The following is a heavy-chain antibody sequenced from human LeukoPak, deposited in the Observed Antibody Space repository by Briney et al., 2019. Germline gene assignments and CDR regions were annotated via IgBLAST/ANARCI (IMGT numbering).Heavy chain of an antibody. CDR1: GFIFSNYG. J-gene: IGHJ4*02. CDR3: ATPRGH. Sequence: PGGSLRLSCAASGFIFSNYGMHWVRHSPDKGLEWVTFIRFDGSTQYYADSVKGRFTISRDNSKDTLYLQMSSLRLEDTGVYYCATPRGHWGQGTLVTVSS. D-gene: IGHD3-16*01. CDR2: IRFDGSTQ. V-gene: IGHV3-30*02.